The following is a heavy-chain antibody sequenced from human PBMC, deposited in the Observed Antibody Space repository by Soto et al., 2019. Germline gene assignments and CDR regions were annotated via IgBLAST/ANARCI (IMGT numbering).Heavy chain of an antibody. CDR2: ISSSGGTI. CDR1: GLTFSSFS. Sequence: PGGSLRLSCAASGLTFSSFSFNWVRQAPGKGLEWVSFISSSGGTIYYADSVKGRFTISRDNSKNTLYLQMNSLRAEDTAVYYCAKDLRGFDPWGQGTLVTVSS. J-gene: IGHJ5*02. V-gene: IGHV3-23*01. CDR3: AKDLRGFDP.